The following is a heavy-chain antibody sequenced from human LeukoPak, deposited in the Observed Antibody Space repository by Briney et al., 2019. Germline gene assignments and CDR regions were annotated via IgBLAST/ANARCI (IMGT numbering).Heavy chain of an antibody. J-gene: IGHJ3*01. V-gene: IGHV4-59*13. Sequence: SETLCLSCIVSGGSFSSYYRCWIRQPPGKGLEWIAYIYYSGSTNYDPPLKSRVTISLDTSKNQFSLKLSSVTGADTAIYYCARVLSRYYLDLWRRGTMVSVSS. CDR2: IYYSGST. D-gene: IGHD2/OR15-2a*01. CDR1: GGSFSSYY. CDR3: ARVLSRYYLDL.